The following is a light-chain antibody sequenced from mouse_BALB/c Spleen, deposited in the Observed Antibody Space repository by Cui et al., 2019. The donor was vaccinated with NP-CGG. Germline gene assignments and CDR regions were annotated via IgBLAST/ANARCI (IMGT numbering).Light chain of an antibody. CDR1: TGAVTTSNY. Sequence: QAVVTQETALTTSPGETVKLTCCSSTGAVTTSNYANWVQEKPDHLFTGLIGGTNNRAPGVPARFSGSLIGDKAALTITGAQTEDEAIYFCALWYSNHWVFGGGTKLNVL. CDR3: ALWYSNHWV. J-gene: IGLJ1*01. V-gene: IGLV1*01. CDR2: GTN.